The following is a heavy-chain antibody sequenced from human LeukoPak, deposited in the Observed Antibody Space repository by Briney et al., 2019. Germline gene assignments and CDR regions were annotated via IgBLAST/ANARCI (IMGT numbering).Heavy chain of an antibody. D-gene: IGHD3-10*01. V-gene: IGHV3-20*04. CDR1: GFTFDDYG. J-gene: IGHJ6*03. Sequence: GGSLRLSCAASGFTFDDYGMTWVRQAPGKGLEWVSGINWNGVSTGYADSVKGRFTISRDNAKNSLYLQMNSLRAEDTALYYCARSPRIIIVRGLISYYYYMDVWGKGTTVTVSS. CDR3: ARSPRIIIVRGLISYYYYMDV. CDR2: INWNGVST.